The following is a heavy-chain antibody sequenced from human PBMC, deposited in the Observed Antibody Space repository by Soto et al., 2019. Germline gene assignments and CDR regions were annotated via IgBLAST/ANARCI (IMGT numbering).Heavy chain of an antibody. CDR1: GFTLRDHY. Sequence: EVQLVESGGGWVQPGGSLGLSCAGSGFTLRDHYIDWVRQAQGKGLEWVGRSRDKPQGYSTAYAASVKGRFTTSRDESKNSAYLQMNSLKTEDTAVYYCVRVTYFSDSSGYSRCLDYWGQGTLVTVSS. J-gene: IGHJ4*02. CDR2: SRDKPQGYST. CDR3: VRVTYFSDSSGYSRCLDY. D-gene: IGHD3-22*01. V-gene: IGHV3-72*01.